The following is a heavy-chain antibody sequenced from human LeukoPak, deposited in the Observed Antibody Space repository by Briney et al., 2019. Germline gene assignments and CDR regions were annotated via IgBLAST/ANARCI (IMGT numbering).Heavy chain of an antibody. CDR2: ISGSGGST. D-gene: IGHD2-15*01. V-gene: IGHV3-23*01. Sequence: GGSLRLSCAASGFTFSSYSMNWVRQAPGKGLEWVSAISGSGGSTYYADSVKGRFTISRDNSKNTLYLQMNSLRAEDTAVYYCAKPSNPLAQADFDYWGQGTLVTVSS. CDR1: GFTFSSYS. J-gene: IGHJ4*02. CDR3: AKPSNPLAQADFDY.